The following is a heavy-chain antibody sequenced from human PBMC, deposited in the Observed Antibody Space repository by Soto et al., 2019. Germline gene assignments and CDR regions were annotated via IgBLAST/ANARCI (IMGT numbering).Heavy chain of an antibody. J-gene: IGHJ5*02. D-gene: IGHD3-3*02. CDR3: ARDHFPWFAP. CDR1: GYTFLTYD. Sequence: QVQLVQSGAEVKKSGASVKVSCKASGYTFLTYDISWVRQAPGQGLEWMGWISTKNGHTNYSQKLQGRATMTTDTSTNTAYLELRNLRSDDTAVYFCARDHFPWFAPWGHGTLVTVSS. CDR2: ISTKNGHT. V-gene: IGHV1-18*01.